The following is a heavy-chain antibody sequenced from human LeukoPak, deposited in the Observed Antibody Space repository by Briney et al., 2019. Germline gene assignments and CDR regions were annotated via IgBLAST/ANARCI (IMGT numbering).Heavy chain of an antibody. CDR1: GGSISSYY. Sequence: PSETLSPTCTVSGGSISSYYWSWIRQPPGKGLEWIGYIYYSGSTNYNPSLTSRVTISVDTSKNQFSLTLSSVTAADTAVYYCARGPYYGSGSQFDYWGQGTLVTVSS. CDR3: ARGPYYGSGSQFDY. D-gene: IGHD3-10*01. V-gene: IGHV4-59*01. J-gene: IGHJ4*02. CDR2: IYYSGST.